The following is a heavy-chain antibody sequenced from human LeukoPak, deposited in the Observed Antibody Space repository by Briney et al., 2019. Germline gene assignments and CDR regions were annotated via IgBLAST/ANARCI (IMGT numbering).Heavy chain of an antibody. CDR3: AKDQAGGLRLGELSSFFDY. V-gene: IGHV3-30*02. CDR1: GFTFSSYG. CDR2: IRYDGSNK. J-gene: IGHJ4*02. Sequence: GGSLRLSCAASGFTFSSYGMHWVRQAPGKGLEWVAFIRYDGSNKYYADSVKGRFTISRDNSKNTLYLQMNSLRAEDTAVYYCAKDQAGGLRLGELSSFFDYWGQGTLVTVSS. D-gene: IGHD3-16*02.